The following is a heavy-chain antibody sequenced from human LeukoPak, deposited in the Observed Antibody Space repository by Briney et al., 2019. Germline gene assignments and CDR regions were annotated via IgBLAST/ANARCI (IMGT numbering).Heavy chain of an antibody. D-gene: IGHD2/OR15-2a*01. Sequence: SETLSLTCTVSGGSISSVVYYWRWIRQPPGKGLEWIGSIYYSGSTYYNPSLKSRVTISVDTSKNQFSLKLSSVTAADTAVYYCARTFYSSPNNWFDPWGQGTLVTVSS. J-gene: IGHJ5*02. CDR2: IYYSGST. CDR3: ARTFYSSPNNWFDP. CDR1: GGSISSVVYY. V-gene: IGHV4-39*01.